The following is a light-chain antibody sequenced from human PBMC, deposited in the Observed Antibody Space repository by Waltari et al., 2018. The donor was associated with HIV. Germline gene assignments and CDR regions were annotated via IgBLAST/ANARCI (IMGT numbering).Light chain of an antibody. CDR2: DAS. CDR3: QQRRNWPPT. V-gene: IGKV3-11*01. J-gene: IGKJ1*01. CDR1: QIVSNY. Sequence: ENVLTQSPATLSLSPGERATLSCRASQIVSNYLAWYQQKPGQAPRLLIYDASNRATGIPGRFSGSGSGTDFTLTISSLEPEDFAVYYCQQRRNWPPTFGQGTKVEIK.